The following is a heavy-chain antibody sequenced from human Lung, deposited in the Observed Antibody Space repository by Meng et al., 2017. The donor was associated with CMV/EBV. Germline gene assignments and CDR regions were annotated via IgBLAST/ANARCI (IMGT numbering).Heavy chain of an antibody. V-gene: IGHV3-33*06. Sequence: GESLKISCAASGFTFSTYGMHWVRQAPGKGLEWVAVIWNDGSKKYYADSVKGRFTISRDSSKNTLYLQMNSLRAEDTAVYYCAKDYDFWSAYPDYYGMDVWGQGXTVTVSS. CDR1: GFTFSTYG. J-gene: IGHJ6*02. CDR2: IWNDGSKK. CDR3: AKDYDFWSAYPDYYGMDV. D-gene: IGHD3-3*01.